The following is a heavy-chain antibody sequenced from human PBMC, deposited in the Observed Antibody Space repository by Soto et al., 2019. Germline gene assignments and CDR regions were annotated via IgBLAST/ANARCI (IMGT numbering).Heavy chain of an antibody. D-gene: IGHD2-15*01. V-gene: IGHV3-30*18. CDR1: GFTFSSYG. CDR3: AKGMVVATTYFQQ. Sequence: QVQLVESGVGVVQPGWSLRLSCAASGFTFSSYGMHWVRQAPGKGLEWVAVISYDGSDKYYADSVKGRFIISRGNSNNTLYLQKDTLIAEDLAVYYCAKGMVVATTYFQQWGQGTLVTDSS. J-gene: IGHJ1*01. CDR2: ISYDGSDK.